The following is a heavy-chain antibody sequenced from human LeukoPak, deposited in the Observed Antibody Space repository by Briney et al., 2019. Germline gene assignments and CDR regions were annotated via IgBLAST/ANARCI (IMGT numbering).Heavy chain of an antibody. D-gene: IGHD2/OR15-2a*01. V-gene: IGHV3-15*01. J-gene: IGHJ3*02. CDR2: IKSKTDGGTT. CDR3: TTARLVLDAFDI. CDR1: GFTFSNAW. Sequence: GGSLRLSCAASGFTFSNAWMSWVRQAPGKGLEWVGRIKSKTDGGTTDYAAPVKGRFTISRDDSKNTLYLQMNSLKTEDAAVYYCTTARLVLDAFDIWGQGTMVTVSS.